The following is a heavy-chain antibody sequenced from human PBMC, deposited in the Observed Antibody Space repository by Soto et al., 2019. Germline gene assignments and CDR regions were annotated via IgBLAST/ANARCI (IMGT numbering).Heavy chain of an antibody. V-gene: IGHV3-33*01. D-gene: IGHD4-17*01. J-gene: IGHJ5*02. CDR3: ARDDDYEANAIDL. CDR1: GFTFSRYG. CDR2: IWNDGSKQ. Sequence: QVQLVESGGGVVQPGRSLRLSCVASGFTFSRYGMHWVRQAPGKGLEWVAVIWNDGSKQVYDDSVKGRFTISRDNSKNTLYLKMDSLRDEDTSVYYCARDDDYEANAIDLWGQGTLVTVSS.